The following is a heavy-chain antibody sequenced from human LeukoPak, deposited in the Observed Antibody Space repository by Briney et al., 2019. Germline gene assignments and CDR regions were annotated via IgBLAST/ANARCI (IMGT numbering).Heavy chain of an antibody. D-gene: IGHD2-15*01. CDR2: IRYDGSNK. CDR3: AKVSGSYLPNFDY. J-gene: IGHJ4*02. Sequence: GGSLRLSCAASGFTFSSYGMHWVRQAPGKGLEWVAFIRYDGSNKYYADSVKGLFTISRDNSKNTLYLQMNSLRAEDTAVYYCAKVSGSYLPNFDYWGQGTLVTVS. CDR1: GFTFSSYG. V-gene: IGHV3-30*02.